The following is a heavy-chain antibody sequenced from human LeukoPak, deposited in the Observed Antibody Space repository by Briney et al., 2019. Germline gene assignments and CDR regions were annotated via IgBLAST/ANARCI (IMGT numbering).Heavy chain of an antibody. CDR2: INPSGGST. V-gene: IGHV1-46*01. CDR3: ARDQTAGDYYYGMDV. CDR1: GYTFTSYY. J-gene: IGHJ6*02. D-gene: IGHD2-21*02. Sequence: GASVKVSCKASGYTFTSYYMHWGRQAPGQGLEWMGIINPSGGSTSYAQKFQGRVTMTRDTSTSTVYMELSSLRSEDTAVYYCARDQTAGDYYYGMDVWGQGTTVTVSS.